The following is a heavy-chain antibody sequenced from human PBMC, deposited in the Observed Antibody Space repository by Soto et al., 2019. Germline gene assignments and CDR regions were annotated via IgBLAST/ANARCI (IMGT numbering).Heavy chain of an antibody. D-gene: IGHD4-17*01. CDR2: VYYNGAT. J-gene: IGHJ5*01. Sequence: QVQLQVSGPGLLRPSETLSLTCRVSGASMTSYHWSWIRQSPGKGLEWIGNVYYNGATTYNPSLRSRVAISIDTSEKQFSLKLNSLTAAHSATSLCARAGQTVSFFDFWAQGALVAISS. CDR3: ARAGQTVSFFDF. V-gene: IGHV4-59*03. CDR1: GASMTSYH.